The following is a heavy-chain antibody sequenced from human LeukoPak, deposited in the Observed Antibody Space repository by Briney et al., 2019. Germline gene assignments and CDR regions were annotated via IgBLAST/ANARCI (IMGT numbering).Heavy chain of an antibody. CDR3: AKVVWFGDSLYFDY. Sequence: GGSLRLSCAASGFTFSSYAMSWVRQAPGKGLEWVSAISGSGGSTYYAASAKGRFTISRDNSKNTLYLQMNSLRAEDTAVYYCAKVVWFGDSLYFDYWGQGTLVTVSS. V-gene: IGHV3-23*01. J-gene: IGHJ4*02. CDR2: ISGSGGST. D-gene: IGHD3-10*01. CDR1: GFTFSSYA.